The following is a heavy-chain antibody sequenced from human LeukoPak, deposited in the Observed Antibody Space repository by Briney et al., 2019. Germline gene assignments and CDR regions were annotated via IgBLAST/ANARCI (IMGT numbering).Heavy chain of an antibody. Sequence: GGSLRLSCAASGFTFNTYTMNWVRQAPGKGLEWVSYISGSSGIIDYADSVRGRFTISRDNAKNSLYLQMNSLRAEDTAVYYCAKHPGYSSGWFYFDYWGQGTLVTVSS. CDR1: GFTFNTYT. CDR2: ISGSSGII. V-gene: IGHV3-48*01. CDR3: AKHPGYSSGWFYFDY. J-gene: IGHJ4*02. D-gene: IGHD6-19*01.